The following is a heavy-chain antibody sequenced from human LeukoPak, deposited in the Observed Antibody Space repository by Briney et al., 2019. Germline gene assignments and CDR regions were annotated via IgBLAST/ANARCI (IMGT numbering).Heavy chain of an antibody. D-gene: IGHD3-10*01. Sequence: GGSLRLSCAASGFTFSSYSMNWVRQAPGKGLEWVSSISSSSSYIYYADSVKGRFTISRDNAKNSLYLQMNSLRAEDTAVYYCARGRVTMVRGVIITPIDYWGQGTLVTVSS. CDR2: ISSSSSYI. CDR1: GFTFSSYS. V-gene: IGHV3-21*01. CDR3: ARGRVTMVRGVIITPIDY. J-gene: IGHJ4*02.